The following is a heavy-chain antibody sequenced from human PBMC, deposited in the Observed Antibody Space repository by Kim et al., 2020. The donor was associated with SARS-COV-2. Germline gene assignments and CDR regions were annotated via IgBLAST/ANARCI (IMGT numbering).Heavy chain of an antibody. CDR3: AKGGSGWLGRYYGMDV. CDR2: ISGSGGST. V-gene: IGHV3-23*01. Sequence: GGSLRLSCAASGFTFSSYAMSWVRQAPGKGLEWVSAISGSGGSTYYADSVKGRFTISRDNSKNTLYLQMNSLRAEDTAVYYCAKGGSGWLGRYYGMDVWGQGTTVTVSS. CDR1: GFTFSSYA. J-gene: IGHJ6*02. D-gene: IGHD6-19*01.